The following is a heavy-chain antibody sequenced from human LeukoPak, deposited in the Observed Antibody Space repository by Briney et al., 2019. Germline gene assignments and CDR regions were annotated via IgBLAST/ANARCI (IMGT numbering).Heavy chain of an antibody. CDR1: GFTFSNTW. D-gene: IGHD3-10*02. V-gene: IGHV3-74*03. Sequence: GGSLRLSCAASGFTFSNTWMHWVRQAPGQGLVWVSRIHSDGISTTYADSVKGRFTISRDNAKNTLYLQMNSLRAEDTAVYYCARDRYYVPDYWGQGTLVTVSA. CDR2: IHSDGIST. J-gene: IGHJ4*02. CDR3: ARDRYYVPDY.